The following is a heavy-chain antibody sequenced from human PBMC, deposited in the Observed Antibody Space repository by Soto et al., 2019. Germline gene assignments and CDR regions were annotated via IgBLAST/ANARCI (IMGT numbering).Heavy chain of an antibody. Sequence: GESLKISCKGSGYSFTSYWISWVRQMPGKGLEWMGRIDPSDSYTNYSPSFQGHVTISADKSISTAYLQWSSLKASDTAMYYCARTIAAAGTYYYYYGMDVWGQGTTVNVAS. V-gene: IGHV5-10-1*01. CDR3: ARTIAAAGTYYYYYGMDV. CDR2: IDPSDSYT. D-gene: IGHD6-13*01. CDR1: GYSFTSYW. J-gene: IGHJ6*02.